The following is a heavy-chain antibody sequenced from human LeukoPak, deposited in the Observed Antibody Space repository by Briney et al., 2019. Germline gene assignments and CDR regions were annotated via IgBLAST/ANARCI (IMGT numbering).Heavy chain of an antibody. Sequence: GGSLRLSCAASGFTFSSYAMSWVRQAPGKGLEWVSAISGSGGSTYYADSVKGRFTISRDNSKNTLYLQMNSLRAEDTAVYYCAKVGYCSGGSCYYPPSDFDYWGQGTLATVSS. CDR1: GFTFSSYA. CDR2: ISGSGGST. J-gene: IGHJ4*02. D-gene: IGHD2-15*01. CDR3: AKVGYCSGGSCYYPPSDFDY. V-gene: IGHV3-23*01.